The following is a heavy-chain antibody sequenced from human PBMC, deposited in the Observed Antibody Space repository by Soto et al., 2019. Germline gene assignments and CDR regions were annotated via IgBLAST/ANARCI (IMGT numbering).Heavy chain of an antibody. D-gene: IGHD3-10*01. Sequence: EVQLVESGGGLVKPGGSLRLSCAASGFTFSSYSMNWVRQAPGKGLEWVSSISSSSSYIYYADSVKGRFTISRDNAKNSLYLQMNSLRAEDTAVYYGAGDQAWFRRFDYWGQGTLVTVSS. J-gene: IGHJ4*02. CDR1: GFTFSSYS. CDR2: ISSSSSYI. CDR3: AGDQAWFRRFDY. V-gene: IGHV3-21*01.